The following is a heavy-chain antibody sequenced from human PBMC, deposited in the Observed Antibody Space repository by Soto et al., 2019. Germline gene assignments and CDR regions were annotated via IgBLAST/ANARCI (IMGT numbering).Heavy chain of an antibody. CDR1: GSTFSNAW. V-gene: IGHV3-15*01. J-gene: IGHJ5*02. CDR3: TTLGFDT. Sequence: GGSLRLSCAASGSTFSNAWMSWVRQAPGKGLEWVGRVKSKSNGGTTDYAASVKGRFTISRDDSKNTLYLQMNSLEKEDKAVYYCTTLGFDTWGQGTLVTVSS. CDR2: VKSKSNGGTT.